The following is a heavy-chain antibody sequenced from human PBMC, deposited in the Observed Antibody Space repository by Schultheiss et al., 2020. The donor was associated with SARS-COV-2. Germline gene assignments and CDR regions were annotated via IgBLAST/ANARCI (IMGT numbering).Heavy chain of an antibody. V-gene: IGHV1-18*01. CDR1: GYTFTSYA. J-gene: IGHJ1*01. Sequence: ASVKVSCKASGYTFTSYAMHWVRQAPGQRLEWMGWINAYNGNTNYAQKLQGRVTMTTDTSTSTAYMELRSLRSDDTAVYYCARAYGDYGVAEYFQHWGQGTLVTVSS. CDR3: ARAYGDYGVAEYFQH. D-gene: IGHD4-17*01. CDR2: INAYNGNT.